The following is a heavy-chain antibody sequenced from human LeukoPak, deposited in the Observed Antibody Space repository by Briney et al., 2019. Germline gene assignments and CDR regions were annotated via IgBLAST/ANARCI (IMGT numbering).Heavy chain of an antibody. D-gene: IGHD6-13*01. CDR1: GGSISSSNW. CDR3: ARVGYSSSWYGHLNWFDP. Sequence: SETLSLTCAVSGGSISSSNWWSWVRQHPGKGLEWIGYIYYSGSTYYNPSLKSRVTISVDTSKNQFSLKLSSVTAADTAVYYCARVGYSSSWYGHLNWFDPWGQGTLVTVSS. CDR2: IYYSGST. J-gene: IGHJ5*02. V-gene: IGHV4-31*11.